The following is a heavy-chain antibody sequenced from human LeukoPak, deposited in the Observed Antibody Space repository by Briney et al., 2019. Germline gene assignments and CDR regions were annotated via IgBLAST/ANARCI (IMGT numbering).Heavy chain of an antibody. CDR3: ARPTDVVVVAAYFDY. V-gene: IGHV3-48*03. CDR1: GFTFSSYE. J-gene: IGHJ4*02. Sequence: GGSLRLSCAASGFTFSSYEMNWVRQAPGKGLEWVSYISSSGSTIYYADSVKGRFTISRDNPKNTLYLQMNSLRAEDTAVYYCARPTDVVVVAAYFDYWGQGTLVTVSS. CDR2: ISSSGSTI. D-gene: IGHD2-15*01.